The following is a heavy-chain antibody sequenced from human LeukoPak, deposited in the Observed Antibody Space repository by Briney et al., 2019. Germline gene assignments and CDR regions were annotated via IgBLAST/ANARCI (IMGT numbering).Heavy chain of an antibody. CDR3: ARAYWGLIGY. V-gene: IGHV4-31*03. J-gene: IGHJ4*02. D-gene: IGHD7-27*01. Sequence: SETLSLTCTVTGGSISSGGYYWSWIRQHPGKGLEWIGYIYYSGSTYYNPSLKSRVTISVDTSKNQFSLKLSSVTAADTAVYYCARAYWGLIGYWGQGTLVTVSS. CDR1: GGSISSGGYY. CDR2: IYYSGST.